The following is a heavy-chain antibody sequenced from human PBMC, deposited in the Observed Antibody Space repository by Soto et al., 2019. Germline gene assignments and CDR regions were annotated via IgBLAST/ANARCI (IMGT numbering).Heavy chain of an antibody. V-gene: IGHV4-34*01. CDR3: ARPRVEARPIHYYYGMDV. CDR2: INHSGST. CDR1: GGPFSGYY. Sequence: NPSETLSLTCAVYGGPFSGYYWGWIRQPPGKGLEWIGEINHSGSTNYNPSLKSRVTISVDTSKNQFSLKLSSVTAADTAVYYCARPRVEARPIHYYYGMDVWGQGTTVT. J-gene: IGHJ6*02. D-gene: IGHD6-6*01.